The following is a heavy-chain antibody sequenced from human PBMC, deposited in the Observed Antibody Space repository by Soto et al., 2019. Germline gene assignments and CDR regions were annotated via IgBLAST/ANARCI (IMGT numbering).Heavy chain of an antibody. CDR2: IIPIFGTA. Sequence: SVKVSCKASGGTFSSYAISWVRQAPGQGLEWMGGIIPIFGTANYAQKFQGRVTITADESTSTAYMELSSLRSEDTAVYYCARDADSSGCLGYWGQGTLVTVSS. CDR1: GGTFSSYA. CDR3: ARDADSSGCLGY. J-gene: IGHJ4*02. D-gene: IGHD6-19*01. V-gene: IGHV1-69*13.